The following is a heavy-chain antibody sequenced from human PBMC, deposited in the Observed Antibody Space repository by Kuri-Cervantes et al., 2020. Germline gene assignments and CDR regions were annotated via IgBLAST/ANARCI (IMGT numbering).Heavy chain of an antibody. CDR1: GGSISSYY. Sequence: SETLSLTCTVSGGSISSYYWSWIRQPPGKGLEWIGYIYYSGSTNYNPSLKSRVTISVDTSKNQFSLKLSSVTAADTAVYYCARDRRLEWLRPGYYYYYGMDVWGQGTTVTVSS. V-gene: IGHV4-59*01. J-gene: IGHJ6*02. CDR2: IYYSGST. D-gene: IGHD3-3*01. CDR3: ARDRRLEWLRPGYYYYYGMDV.